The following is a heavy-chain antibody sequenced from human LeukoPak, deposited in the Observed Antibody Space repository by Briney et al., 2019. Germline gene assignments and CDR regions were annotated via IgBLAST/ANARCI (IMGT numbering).Heavy chain of an antibody. D-gene: IGHD2-15*01. CDR2: IYTSGST. CDR3: ARDLVAFDY. V-gene: IGHV4-4*07. CDR1: GGSFGDYY. Sequence: PSETLSLTCTVSGGSFGDYYWSWIRQPAGKGLEWIGRIYTSGSTNYNPSLKSRVTMSLDMSKNQFSLKLNSVTAADTAVYYCARDLVAFDYWGQGALVIVSS. J-gene: IGHJ4*02.